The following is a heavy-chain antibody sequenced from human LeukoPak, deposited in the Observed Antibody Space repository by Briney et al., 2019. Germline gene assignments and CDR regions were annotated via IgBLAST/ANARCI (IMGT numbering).Heavy chain of an antibody. D-gene: IGHD1-26*01. Sequence: SVKVSRKASGGTFSSYAISWVRQAPGQGLEWMGGIIPIFGTANYAQKFQGRVTITADESTSTAYMELSSLRSEDTAVYYCASRETGWFDPWGQGTLVTVSS. CDR3: ASRETGWFDP. CDR2: IIPIFGTA. CDR1: GGTFSSYA. J-gene: IGHJ5*02. V-gene: IGHV1-69*13.